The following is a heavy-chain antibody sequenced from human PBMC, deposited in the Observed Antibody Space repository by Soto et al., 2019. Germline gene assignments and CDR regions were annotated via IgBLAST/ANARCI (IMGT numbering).Heavy chain of an antibody. CDR2: IIPMLETA. CDR1: GGTFSSDA. J-gene: IGHJ3*02. Sequence: QVHLVQSGSEVKKPGSSVKVSCKASGGTFSSDAISWVRQAPGQGLEWMGGIIPMLETANYAQNFQGRLTITADASTSTGYMELSSLRSDDTAVYYCARNGHYDYVWETYRQEECDIWGQGTLVTVS. D-gene: IGHD3-16*02. CDR3: ARNGHYDYVWETYRQEECDI. V-gene: IGHV1-69*01.